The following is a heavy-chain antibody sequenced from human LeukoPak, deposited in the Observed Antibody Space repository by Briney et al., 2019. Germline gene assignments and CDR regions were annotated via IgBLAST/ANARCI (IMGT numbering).Heavy chain of an antibody. V-gene: IGHV4-4*07. CDR1: GSSISTYY. J-gene: IGHJ4*02. CDR3: ARAPEFSSGWLLDC. CDR2: IHTSGST. D-gene: IGHD6-19*01. Sequence: PETLSLTCTVSGSSISTYYWSWIRQSAGKGLEWIGRIHTSGSTDYNPSLKSRVTMSIDTSNNQFSLKVNSVTAADTGVYYCARAPEFSSGWLLDCWGQGSLVTVAS.